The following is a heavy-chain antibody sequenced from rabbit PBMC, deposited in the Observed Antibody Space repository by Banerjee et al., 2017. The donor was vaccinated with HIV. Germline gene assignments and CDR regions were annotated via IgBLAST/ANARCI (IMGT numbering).Heavy chain of an antibody. D-gene: IGHD6-1*01. CDR1: GLDFSSYW. CDR3: ARRTGYTDYGYGEFNL. Sequence: QEQLEESGGDLVKPEGSLTLTCTASGLDFSSYWICWVRQAPGKGLEWIACVGTDSGSTYYASWAEGRFTISKTSSTTVTLQMTSLTAADTATYFCARRTGYTDYGYGEFNLWGPGTLVTVS. J-gene: IGHJ4*01. V-gene: IGHV1S45*01. CDR2: VGTDSGST.